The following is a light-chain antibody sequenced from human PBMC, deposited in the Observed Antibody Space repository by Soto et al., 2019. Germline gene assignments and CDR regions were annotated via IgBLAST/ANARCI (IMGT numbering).Light chain of an antibody. Sequence: IVMTQSPATLPSSPWERFTLSCRASQSVNSDLAWYQQTPGQAPRPLIYDASTRAAGVPARFSGSGSGTEFTLTISSLQSEDFALYYCQQYSQWPLYTFGQGTKVDI. CDR3: QQYSQWPLYT. CDR1: QSVNSD. CDR2: DAS. J-gene: IGKJ2*01. V-gene: IGKV3-15*01.